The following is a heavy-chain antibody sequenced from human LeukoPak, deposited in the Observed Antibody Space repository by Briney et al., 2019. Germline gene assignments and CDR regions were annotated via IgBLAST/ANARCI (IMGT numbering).Heavy chain of an antibody. Sequence: PSETLSLTCTVSGYSISSGYYWGWIRQSPGKGLEWIGSIYHGGSTYYNPSLRSRVIVSVDTSKNHFSLKMSSVTAADTAVYYCARDLASCAGDCYSDGFVYWGQGALVTVSS. CDR2: IYHGGST. CDR3: ARDLASCAGDCYSDGFVY. J-gene: IGHJ4*02. CDR1: GYSISSGYY. D-gene: IGHD2-21*02. V-gene: IGHV4-38-2*02.